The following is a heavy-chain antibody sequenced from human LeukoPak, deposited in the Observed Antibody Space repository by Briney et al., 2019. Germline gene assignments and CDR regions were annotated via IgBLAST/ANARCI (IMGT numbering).Heavy chain of an antibody. D-gene: IGHD2-21*01. CDR1: GGSFSGYY. CDR3: ARPDYSGYAFDI. Sequence: SETLSLTCAVYGGSFSGYYWSWIRQPPGKGLEWIGEINHSGSTNYNPSLKSRVTISVDTSKNQFSLKLSSVTAADTAVYYCARPDYSGYAFDIWGQGTMVTVSS. V-gene: IGHV4-34*01. CDR2: INHSGST. J-gene: IGHJ3*02.